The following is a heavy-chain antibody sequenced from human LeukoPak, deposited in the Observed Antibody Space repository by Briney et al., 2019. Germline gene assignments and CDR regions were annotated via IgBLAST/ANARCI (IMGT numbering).Heavy chain of an antibody. CDR2: ISYSSSYI. CDR3: ASGEYCSSTNCPAAFDI. CDR1: EFTFSTYY. V-gene: IGHV3-21*01. J-gene: IGHJ3*02. D-gene: IGHD2-2*01. Sequence: GGSLRLSCAASEFTFSTYYMNWVRQAPGKGLEWVSSISYSSSYIYYAGSVKGRFTISRDNAKNSLYLQMNSLRAEDTAVYYCASGEYCSSTNCPAAFDIWGQGTMVSVSS.